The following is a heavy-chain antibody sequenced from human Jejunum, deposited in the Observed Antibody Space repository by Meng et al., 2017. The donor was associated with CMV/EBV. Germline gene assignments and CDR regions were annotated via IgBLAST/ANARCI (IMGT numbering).Heavy chain of an antibody. CDR1: GFTFSTYI. Sequence: VLMGASGGSVVQPGRSLRLSCAASGFTFSTYIIHWVRQAPGKGLEWVAVISSDGSNKYYADSVKGRFTISRDNSKNTLYLQMNSLRAEDTAVYYCARGHDGYNYLFDYWGQGTLVTVSS. D-gene: IGHD5-24*01. J-gene: IGHJ4*02. CDR3: ARGHDGYNYLFDY. V-gene: IGHV3-30-3*01. CDR2: ISSDGSNK.